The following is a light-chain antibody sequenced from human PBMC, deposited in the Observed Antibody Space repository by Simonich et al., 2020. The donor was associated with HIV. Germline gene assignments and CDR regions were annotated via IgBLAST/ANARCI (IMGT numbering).Light chain of an antibody. CDR1: QTISNW. V-gene: IGKV1-5*03. J-gene: IGKJ2*01. CDR2: KAS. Sequence: IQLTQSPSSLSASVGDRVTITCRASQTISNWLAWYQQKPGEAPKLLIYKASTLKSGVPSRFSGSGSGTEFTLTISSLQPDDFATYYCQQFNSYSYTLGQGTKLEIK. CDR3: QQFNSYSYT.